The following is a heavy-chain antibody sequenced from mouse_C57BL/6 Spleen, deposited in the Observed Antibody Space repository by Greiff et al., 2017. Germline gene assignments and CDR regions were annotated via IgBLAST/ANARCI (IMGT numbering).Heavy chain of an antibody. CDR1: GFTFSSYA. CDR3: AGPGYGSYWYIDV. CDR2: ISDGGSYT. J-gene: IGHJ1*03. D-gene: IGHD1-1*01. V-gene: IGHV5-4*03. Sequence: DVMLVESGGGLVKPGGSLKLSCAASGFTFSSYAMSWVRQTPEKRLEWVATISDGGSYTYYPDNVKGRFTISRDNAKNNLYLQMSHLKSEDTAMYYCAGPGYGSYWYIDVWGTGTTVTVSS.